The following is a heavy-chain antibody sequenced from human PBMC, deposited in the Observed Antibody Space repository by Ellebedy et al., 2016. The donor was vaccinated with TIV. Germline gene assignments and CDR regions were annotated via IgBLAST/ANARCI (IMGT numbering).Heavy chain of an antibody. J-gene: IGHJ6*02. Sequence: GESLKISCAPSGFIFSHYHMHWVRQAPGKGLEWVALIWSDGSEEYYAASVKGRFTLPRDNSKNTLYLQMNSLTAKDTAVYYCAREVLGGQGDMDVWGQGTTVTVSS. V-gene: IGHV3-33*01. CDR3: AREVLGGQGDMDV. D-gene: IGHD3-10*01. CDR2: IWSDGSEE. CDR1: GFIFSHYH.